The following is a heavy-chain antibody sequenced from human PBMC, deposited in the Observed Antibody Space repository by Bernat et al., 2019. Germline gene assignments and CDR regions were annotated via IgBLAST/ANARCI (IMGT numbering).Heavy chain of an antibody. CDR3: ARGGGGITIFGVVIEAANHYYMDV. CDR1: GFTVSSNY. J-gene: IGHJ6*03. CDR2: IYSGGST. Sequence: EVQLVESGGGLVQPGGSLRLSCAASGFTVSSNYMSWVRQAPGKGLEWVSVIYSGGSTYYADSVKGRFTISRDNSKNTLYLQMNSLRAEDTAVYYCARGGGGITIFGVVIEAANHYYMDVWGKGTTVTVSS. V-gene: IGHV3-66*01. D-gene: IGHD3-3*01.